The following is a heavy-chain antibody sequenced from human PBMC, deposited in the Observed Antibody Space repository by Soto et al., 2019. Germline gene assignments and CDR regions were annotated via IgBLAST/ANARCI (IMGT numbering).Heavy chain of an antibody. D-gene: IGHD3-10*01. J-gene: IGHJ5*02. V-gene: IGHV4-34*01. CDR1: GGSFSSYY. Sequence: QVQLQQWGDGLLKPSETLSLTWAVYGGSFSSYYWNWIRQSPGKGLEWIGDINRIGSANYNPSLTGRVTMSVDSSKNQFYLRLTSVTAADTAMYYCARGGVDMIRGITGKRTWLDPWGQGTLVIVS. CDR2: INRIGSA. CDR3: ARGGVDMIRGITGKRTWLDP.